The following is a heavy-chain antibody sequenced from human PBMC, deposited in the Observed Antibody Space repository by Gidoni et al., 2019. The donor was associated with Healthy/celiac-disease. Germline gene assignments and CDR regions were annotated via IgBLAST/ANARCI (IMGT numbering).Heavy chain of an antibody. CDR2: ISYDGSNK. Sequence: QVQLVESGGGVVQPGRSLRPACAASGFTFSSFAMHWVRQAPGKGLEWVAVISYDGSNKYYADSVKGRFTISRDNSKNTLYLQMNSLRAEDTAVYYCARDGNYDFWSGYYTHYYYYMDVWGKGTTVTVSS. CDR1: GFTFSSFA. V-gene: IGHV3-30-3*01. CDR3: ARDGNYDFWSGYYTHYYYYMDV. D-gene: IGHD3-3*01. J-gene: IGHJ6*03.